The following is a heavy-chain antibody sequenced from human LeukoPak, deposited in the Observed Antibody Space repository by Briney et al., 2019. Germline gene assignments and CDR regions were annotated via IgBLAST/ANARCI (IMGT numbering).Heavy chain of an antibody. V-gene: IGHV4-59*01. J-gene: IGHJ4*02. CDR3: ARSAMLYSSSWGYYFDY. CDR1: GGSISSYY. D-gene: IGHD6-13*01. Sequence: SETLSLTCTVSGGSISSYYWSWIRQPPGKGLEWIGYIYYSGSTNYNPSLKSRVTISVDTSKNQFSLKLSSVTAADTAVYYCARSAMLYSSSWGYYFDYWGQGTLVTVSS. CDR2: IYYSGST.